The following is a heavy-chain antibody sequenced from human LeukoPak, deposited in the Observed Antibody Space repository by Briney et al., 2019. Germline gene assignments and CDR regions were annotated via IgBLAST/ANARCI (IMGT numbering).Heavy chain of an antibody. V-gene: IGHV4-59*12. J-gene: IGHJ6*03. D-gene: IGHD1-14*01. Sequence: PSETLSLTCTVSGGSISSYYWSWIRQPPGKGLEWIGYIYYSGSTNYNPSLKSRVTISVDTSKNQFSLRLSSVTPEDTAVYYCARVPLSQPNYYYYMDVWGKGTTVTVSS. CDR2: IYYSGST. CDR3: ARVPLSQPNYYYYMDV. CDR1: GGSISSYY.